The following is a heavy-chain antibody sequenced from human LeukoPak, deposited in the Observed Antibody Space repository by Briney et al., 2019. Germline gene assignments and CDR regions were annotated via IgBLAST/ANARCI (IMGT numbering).Heavy chain of an antibody. D-gene: IGHD1-26*01. CDR3: ARGDSGSPWAFDY. CDR1: GFTVSSNY. CDR2: IYSGGST. Sequence: GGSLRLSCAASGFTVSSNYMSWVRQAPGKGLEWVSVIYSGGSTYYADSVKGRFTISRDNSKNTLYLQMNSLRAEDTAVYYCARGDSGSPWAFDYWGQGTLVTVSS. J-gene: IGHJ4*02. V-gene: IGHV3-53*01.